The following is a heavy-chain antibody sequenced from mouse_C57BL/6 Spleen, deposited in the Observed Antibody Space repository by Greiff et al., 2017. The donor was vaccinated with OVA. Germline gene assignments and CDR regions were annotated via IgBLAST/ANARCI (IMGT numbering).Heavy chain of an antibody. V-gene: IGHV1-55*01. J-gene: IGHJ4*01. CDR3: ARFTTVVALYYYAMDY. D-gene: IGHD1-1*01. CDR1: GYTFTSYW. Sequence: QVQLKQPGAELVKPGASVKMSCKASGYTFTSYWITWVKQRPGQGLEWIGDIYPGSGSTNYNEKFKSKATLTVDTSSSTAYMQLSSLTSEDSAVYYCARFTTVVALYYYAMDYWGQGTSVTVSS. CDR2: IYPGSGST.